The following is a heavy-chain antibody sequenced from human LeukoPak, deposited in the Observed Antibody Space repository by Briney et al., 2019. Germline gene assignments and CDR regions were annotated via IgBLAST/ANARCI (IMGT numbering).Heavy chain of an antibody. CDR1: GFTFSSYA. J-gene: IGHJ6*03. Sequence: PGGSLRLSCAASGFTFSSYAMSWVRQAPGKGLEWVANIKQDGSEKYYVDSVKGRFTISRDNAKNSLYLQMNSLRAEDTAVYYCARSIGQIVVVLLTPGDYYYMDVWGKGTTVTVSS. CDR3: ARSIGQIVVVLLTPGDYYYMDV. V-gene: IGHV3-7*01. CDR2: IKQDGSEK. D-gene: IGHD2-2*01.